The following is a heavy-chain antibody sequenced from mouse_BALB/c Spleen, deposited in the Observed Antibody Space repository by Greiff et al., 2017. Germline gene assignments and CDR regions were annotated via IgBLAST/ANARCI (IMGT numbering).Heavy chain of an antibody. Sequence: EVKLVESGGGLVKPGGSLKLSCAASGFTFSSYAMSWVRQSPEKRLEWVAEISSGGSYTYYPDTVTGRFTISRDNAKNTLYLEMSSLRSEDTAMYYCARDKNYYGSHYAMDYWGQGTSVTVSS. CDR1: GFTFSSYA. CDR3: ARDKNYYGSHYAMDY. V-gene: IGHV5-9-4*01. CDR2: ISSGGSYT. J-gene: IGHJ4*01. D-gene: IGHD1-2*01.